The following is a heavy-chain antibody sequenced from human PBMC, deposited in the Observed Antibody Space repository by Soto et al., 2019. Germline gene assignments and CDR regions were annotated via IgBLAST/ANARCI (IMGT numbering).Heavy chain of an antibody. Sequence: SETLSLTCTVSGGSISSYYWSWIRQPPGKGLEWIGYIYYSGSTNYNPSLKSRVTISVDTSKNQFSLKLSSVTAADTAVYYCARDLRVPWGSYRDDAFDIWGQGTMVTVSS. CDR2: IYYSGST. CDR1: GGSISSYY. D-gene: IGHD3-16*02. V-gene: IGHV4-59*01. CDR3: ARDLRVPWGSYRDDAFDI. J-gene: IGHJ3*02.